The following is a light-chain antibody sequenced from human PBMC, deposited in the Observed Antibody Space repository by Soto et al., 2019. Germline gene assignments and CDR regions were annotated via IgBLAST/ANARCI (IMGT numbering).Light chain of an antibody. CDR1: SSDVGGYNY. Sequence: QSALTQPPSASGSPGQSVTISCTGTSSDVGGYNYVSWYQQHPGKAPKLMIYEVSKRPSGVPDRFSGSKSGNTASLTVSGLQADYEADYYCSSYAGSNNFNVFGTGTKVTGL. CDR3: SSYAGSNNFNV. J-gene: IGLJ1*01. V-gene: IGLV2-8*01. CDR2: EVS.